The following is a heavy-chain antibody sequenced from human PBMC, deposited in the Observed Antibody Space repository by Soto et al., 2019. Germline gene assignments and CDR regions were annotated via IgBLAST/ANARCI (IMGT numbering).Heavy chain of an antibody. CDR2: INPNSGGT. CDR3: ARGGRSGYDLSYFDI. V-gene: IGHV1-2*04. Sequence: ASEKVSCKASGYTFTGYYMYWVRQAPGQGLEGMGWINPNSGGTNYAQKFQGWVTMTRDTSISTAYMELSRLRSDDTAVYYCARGGRSGYDLSYFDIRGQGTMVTVSS. CDR1: GYTFTGYY. D-gene: IGHD5-12*01. J-gene: IGHJ3*02.